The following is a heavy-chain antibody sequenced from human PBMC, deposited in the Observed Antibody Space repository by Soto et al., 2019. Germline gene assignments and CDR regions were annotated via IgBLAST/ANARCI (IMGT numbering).Heavy chain of an antibody. D-gene: IGHD5-18*01. V-gene: IGHV4-30-2*01. CDR1: GGSISSGGYS. Sequence: PAETLSLTCAVSGGSISSGGYSWSWIRQPPGKGLEWIGYIYHSGSTYYNPSLKRRGTISVDRSKNQFSLKLRSVTAADTAVYYCARVPGYSYAFDYWGPGTLVTVSS. CDR2: IYHSGST. CDR3: ARVPGYSYAFDY. J-gene: IGHJ4*02.